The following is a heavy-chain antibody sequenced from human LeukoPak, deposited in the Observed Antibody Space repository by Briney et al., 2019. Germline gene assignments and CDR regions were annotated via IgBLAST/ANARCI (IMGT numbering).Heavy chain of an antibody. CDR1: GGSISGYY. D-gene: IGHD3-22*01. CDR3: ARATYYSDSSGYYIDALDI. J-gene: IGHJ3*02. V-gene: IGHV4-59*01. Sequence: PSETLSLTCTVSGGSISGYYWSWIRQSPGKGLEWMGYINYSGSTNYNPSLKSRVTISVDTSKNQFSLKLRSVTAADTAVYYCARATYYSDSSGYYIDALDIWGQGTMVTVSS. CDR2: INYSGST.